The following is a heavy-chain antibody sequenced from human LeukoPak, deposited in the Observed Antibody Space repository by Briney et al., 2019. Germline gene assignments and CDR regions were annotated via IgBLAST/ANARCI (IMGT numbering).Heavy chain of an antibody. V-gene: IGHV4-30-4*08. Sequence: SQTLSLTCTVSGGSISSGDYYWSWIRQPPGKGLEWIGYIYYSGSTYYNPSIKSRVTISVDTSKNQFSLKLSSVTAADTAVYYCARVRIAAANPPFDYWGQGTLVTVSS. CDR3: ARVRIAAANPPFDY. J-gene: IGHJ4*02. CDR2: IYYSGST. CDR1: GGSISSGDYY. D-gene: IGHD6-13*01.